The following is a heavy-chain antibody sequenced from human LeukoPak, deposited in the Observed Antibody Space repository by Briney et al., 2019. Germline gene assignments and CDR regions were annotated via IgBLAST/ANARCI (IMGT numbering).Heavy chain of an antibody. V-gene: IGHV3-23*01. Sequence: PGGSLRLSCAASGFTFRSYAMSWVRQAPGQGLEWVSIIYASGASTNYADSVKGRFTISRDNSKNTLYLQMNSLRAEDTAVYYCAKDRGGVVGAHDYWGQGTLVTVSS. CDR3: AKDRGGVVGAHDY. D-gene: IGHD1-26*01. CDR1: GFTFRSYA. CDR2: IYASGAST. J-gene: IGHJ4*02.